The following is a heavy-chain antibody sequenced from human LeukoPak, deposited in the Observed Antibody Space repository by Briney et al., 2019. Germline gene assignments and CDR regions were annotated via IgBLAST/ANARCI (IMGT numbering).Heavy chain of an antibody. J-gene: IGHJ4*02. V-gene: IGHV3-30*18. CDR2: ISYDGSNK. CDR1: GFTFSSYG. D-gene: IGHD3-10*01. Sequence: PGGSLRLSCAASGFTFSSYGMHWVRQAPGKGLEWVAVISYDGSNKYYADSVKDRFTISRDNSKNTLYLQMNSLRAEDTAVYYCAKDRYYGSGSYYNAPDYWGQGTLVTVSS. CDR3: AKDRYYGSGSYYNAPDY.